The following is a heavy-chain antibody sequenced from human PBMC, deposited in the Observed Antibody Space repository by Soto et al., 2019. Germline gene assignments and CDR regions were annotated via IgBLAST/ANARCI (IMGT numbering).Heavy chain of an antibody. CDR2: IYYSGST. D-gene: IGHD3-22*01. CDR3: ARGRDSSGYPWFDP. Sequence: ASETLSLTCTVSGGSISSYYWIWIRQPPGKGLEWIGYIYYSGSTNYNPSLKSRVTISVDTSKNQFSLKLSSVTAADTAVYYCARGRDSSGYPWFDPWSQGTLVTVSS. J-gene: IGHJ5*02. CDR1: GGSISSYY. V-gene: IGHV4-59*01.